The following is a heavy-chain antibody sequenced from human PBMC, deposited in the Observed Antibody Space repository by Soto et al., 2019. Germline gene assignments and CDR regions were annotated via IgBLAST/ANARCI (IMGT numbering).Heavy chain of an antibody. V-gene: IGHV3-23*01. J-gene: IGHJ3*02. Sequence: EVQLLESGGGLVQPGGSLRLSCAASGFTFSSYAMSWVRQAPGKGLEWVSAISGSGGSTYYADSVKGRFTISRDNSKNSLYLQMNSLRAEDTAVYYCAKMYYDFWSGYYVSRDGYAFDIWGQGTMVTVSS. CDR2: ISGSGGST. CDR1: GFTFSSYA. CDR3: AKMYYDFWSGYYVSRDGYAFDI. D-gene: IGHD3-3*01.